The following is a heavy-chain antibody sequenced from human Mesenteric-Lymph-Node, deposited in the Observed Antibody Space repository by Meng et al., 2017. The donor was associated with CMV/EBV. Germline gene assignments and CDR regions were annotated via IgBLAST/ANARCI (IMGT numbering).Heavy chain of an antibody. CDR2: IWYDGSNK. Sequence: GESLKISCETSGFTFSSYGMHWVRQAPGKGLEWVAVIWYDGSNKYYADSVKGRFTISRDNSKNTLYLQMNSLRAEDTAVYYCAKRGSGSYLDYWGQGTLVTVSS. D-gene: IGHD1-26*01. CDR1: GFTFSSYG. CDR3: AKRGSGSYLDY. J-gene: IGHJ4*02. V-gene: IGHV3-33*06.